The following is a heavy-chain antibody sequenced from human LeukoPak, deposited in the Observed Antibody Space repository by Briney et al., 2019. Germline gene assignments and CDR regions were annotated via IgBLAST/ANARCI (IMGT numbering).Heavy chain of an antibody. V-gene: IGHV1-69*13. Sequence: SVKVSCKASRGTFSSYAISWVRQAPGQGLEWMGGIIPRFGTANYAQKFQGRVTITADESTSTAYMELSSLRSEDTAVYYCARDRPGRYCSSPSCYTASPFDPWGQGTLVTVSS. CDR2: IIPRFGTA. J-gene: IGHJ5*02. CDR3: ARDRPGRYCSSPSCYTASPFDP. CDR1: RGTFSSYA. D-gene: IGHD2-2*02.